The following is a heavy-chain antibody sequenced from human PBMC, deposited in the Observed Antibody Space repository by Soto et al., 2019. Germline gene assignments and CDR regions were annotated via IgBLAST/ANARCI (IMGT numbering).Heavy chain of an antibody. CDR3: AREGRGVVVPGGMDV. V-gene: IGHV3-74*01. D-gene: IGHD2-2*01. CDR2: INSDGSST. Sequence: PGGSLSLSCAASGFTFSSYWMHWVRQAPGKGLVWVSRINSDGSSTSYADSVKGRFTISRDNAKNTLYLQMNSLRAEDTAVYYCAREGRGVVVPGGMDVWGQGTTVTVSS. CDR1: GFTFSSYW. J-gene: IGHJ6*02.